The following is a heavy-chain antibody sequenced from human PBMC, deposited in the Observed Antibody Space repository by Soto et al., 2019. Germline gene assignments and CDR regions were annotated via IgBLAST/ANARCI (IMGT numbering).Heavy chain of an antibody. CDR1: GFTFANDT. J-gene: IGHJ4*02. D-gene: IGHD3-3*01. CDR3: ATILAFFDY. CDR2: ISYDGKDH. V-gene: IGHV3-30*03. Sequence: QVQLVESGGGVVQPGRSLRLSCAATGFTFANDTMHWVRRAPGKGLEWVAVISYDGKDHFCADSVKGRFSISRDNFATTVFLQMNNVRPEDTATYYCATILAFFDYWGQGTLVTVPS.